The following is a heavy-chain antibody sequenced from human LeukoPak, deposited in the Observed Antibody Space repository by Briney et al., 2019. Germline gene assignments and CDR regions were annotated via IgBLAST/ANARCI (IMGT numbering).Heavy chain of an antibody. CDR1: GFMFRNYR. V-gene: IGHV3-21*05. CDR2: TSSSSSFI. CDR3: ARERSASTSYCGPHQALDY. D-gene: IGHD2-2*01. J-gene: IGHJ4*02. Sequence: PGGSLRLSCAVAGFMFRNYRMNWVRQAPGKGLEWVSKTSSSSSFILYADSVKGRFTISRHNAKKSLYLQMNSLRDEDTAVFFCARERSASTSYCGPHQALDYWGQGTLVTVSS.